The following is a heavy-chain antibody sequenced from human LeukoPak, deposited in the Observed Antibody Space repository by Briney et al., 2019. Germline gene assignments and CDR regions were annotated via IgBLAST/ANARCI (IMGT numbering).Heavy chain of an antibody. D-gene: IGHD5-24*01. J-gene: IGHJ4*02. Sequence: TSETLSLTCTVSGGSITSSSYYWGWIRQPPGKGLQWIGSFYYSGSTYYNPSLKSRVTIYVDTSKNQFSLKLSSVTAADTAVYYCARGRRDGYNLEYFDKWGQGTLVTVSS. CDR1: GGSITSSSYY. CDR2: FYYSGST. CDR3: ARGRRDGYNLEYFDK. V-gene: IGHV4-39*01.